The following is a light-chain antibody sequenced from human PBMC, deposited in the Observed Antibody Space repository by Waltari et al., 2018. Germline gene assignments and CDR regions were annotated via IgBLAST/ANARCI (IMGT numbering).Light chain of an antibody. J-gene: IGKJ2*01. CDR2: AAS. CDR1: QSIINY. Sequence: DIQMTQSPSSLSASVGDRVTITCRASQSIINYLNWYQQKPGKAPKLQIYAASRLQSGVPSRFSGRGSGTDFTLTISSLQPEDFATDYCQQSYSIPPYTFGQGTKLEIK. CDR3: QQSYSIPPYT. V-gene: IGKV1-39*01.